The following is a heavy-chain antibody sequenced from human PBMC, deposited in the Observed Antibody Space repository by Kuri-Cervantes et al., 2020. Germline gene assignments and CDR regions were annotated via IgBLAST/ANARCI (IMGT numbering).Heavy chain of an antibody. CDR3: AREWLVPFDY. D-gene: IGHD6-19*01. J-gene: IGHJ4*02. CDR2: IIPIFGTA. CDR1: GGTFSSYA. Sequence: SVKVSCKASGGTFSSYAISWVRQAPGQGLEWMGGIIPIFGTANYAQKFQGRVTITTDESTSTAYMELSRLRSDDTAVYYCAREWLVPFDYWGQGTLVTVSS. V-gene: IGHV1-69*05.